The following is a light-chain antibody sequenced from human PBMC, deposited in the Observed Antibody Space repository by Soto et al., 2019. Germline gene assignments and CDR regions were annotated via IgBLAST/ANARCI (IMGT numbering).Light chain of an antibody. CDR3: QQYANLPPFT. CDR1: QDISNY. CDR2: DAS. Sequence: DIQMTQSPSSLSASVGDRVTITCQASQDISNYLNWYQQKPGKAPKLLIYDASNLETGVPSRFSGSGSGTDFTFTISSLQPEDIATYYCQQYANLPPFTFSPGTKVYIK. V-gene: IGKV1-33*01. J-gene: IGKJ3*01.